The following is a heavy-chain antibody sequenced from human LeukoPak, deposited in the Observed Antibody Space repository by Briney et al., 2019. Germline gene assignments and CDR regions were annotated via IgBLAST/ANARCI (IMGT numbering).Heavy chain of an antibody. CDR1: GFTFSSYA. CDR2: ISGSGGST. Sequence: SGGSLRLSCAASGFTFSSYAMSWVRQVPGKGLEWVSAISGSGGSTYYADSVKGRFTISRDNSKNTLYLQMNSLRAEDTAVYYCAKAHTTRLVVVTAIQFPEDVWGQGTTVTVSS. J-gene: IGHJ6*02. V-gene: IGHV3-23*01. D-gene: IGHD2-21*02. CDR3: AKAHTTRLVVVTAIQFPEDV.